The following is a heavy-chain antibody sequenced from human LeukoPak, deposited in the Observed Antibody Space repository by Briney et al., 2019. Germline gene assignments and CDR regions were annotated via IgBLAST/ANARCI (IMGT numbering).Heavy chain of an antibody. CDR1: GYTFTSYN. Sequence: GASVKVSCKAPGYTFTSYNINWVRQATGQGLEWMGWMNPNSGNTGYAQKFQGRVTMTRNTSISTAYMELGSLRSEDTAVYYCARGTYQLLYIYWGQGTLVTVSS. J-gene: IGHJ4*01. CDR2: MNPNSGNT. V-gene: IGHV1-8*01. CDR3: ARGTYQLLYIY. D-gene: IGHD2-2*02.